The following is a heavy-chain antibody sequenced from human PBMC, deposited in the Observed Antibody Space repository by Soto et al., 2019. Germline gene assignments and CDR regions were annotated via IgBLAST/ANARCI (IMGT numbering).Heavy chain of an antibody. CDR3: AKDLSVGIVLPGTLDF. CDR1: GFTFDDYA. V-gene: IGHV3-9*01. D-gene: IGHD6-19*01. CDR2: INWKSGNI. J-gene: IGHJ4*02. Sequence: PGGSLRLSCAASGFTFDDYAMHWVRQAPGKGLEWVSGINWKSGNIGYADSVKGRFTISRDNAKSSLYLHMNSLRPEDTALYYCAKDLSVGIVLPGTLDFWGQGTLVTSPQ.